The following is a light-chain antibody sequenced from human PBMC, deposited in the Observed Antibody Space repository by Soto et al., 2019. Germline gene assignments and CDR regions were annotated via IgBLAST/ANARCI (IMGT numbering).Light chain of an antibody. J-gene: IGKJ1*01. CDR1: QSVSSSY. CDR3: QQYGSSQWT. V-gene: IGKV3-20*01. Sequence: EIVLTQSPGTPSLSPGERATLSCRASQSVSSSYLAWYQQKPGQAPRLLIYGASSRATGIPDRFSGSGSGTDFTLTISRLEPEDLAVYYCQQYGSSQWTFGQGTKVDIK. CDR2: GAS.